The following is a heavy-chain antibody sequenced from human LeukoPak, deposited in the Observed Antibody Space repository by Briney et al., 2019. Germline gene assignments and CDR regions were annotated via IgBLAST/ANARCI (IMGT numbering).Heavy chain of an antibody. D-gene: IGHD2-2*02. Sequence: PSETLSLTCTVSGGSISSSSYYWGWIRQPPGKGLEWIGSIYYSGSTYYNPSLKSRVTISVDTSKNQFSLELSSVTAADTAVYYCARHVGSCSSTSCYRTFWFDPWGQGTLVTVSS. V-gene: IGHV4-39*01. CDR2: IYYSGST. J-gene: IGHJ5*02. CDR1: GGSISSSSYY. CDR3: ARHVGSCSSTSCYRTFWFDP.